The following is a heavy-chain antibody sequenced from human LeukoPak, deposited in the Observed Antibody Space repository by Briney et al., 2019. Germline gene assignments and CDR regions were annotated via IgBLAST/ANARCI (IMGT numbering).Heavy chain of an antibody. CDR2: ITASGAST. D-gene: IGHD5-18*01. Sequence: GGSLRLSCAASGFTFDNYAITWVRQAPGKGLEWVSSITASGASTYYADSVKGRFTISRYNSKNTLYLQMNSLRAEDTAVYHCAGGSTGHNYAFDCWGQGTLLTVSS. J-gene: IGHJ5*01. CDR1: GFTFDNYA. CDR3: AGGSTGHNYAFDC. V-gene: IGHV3-23*01.